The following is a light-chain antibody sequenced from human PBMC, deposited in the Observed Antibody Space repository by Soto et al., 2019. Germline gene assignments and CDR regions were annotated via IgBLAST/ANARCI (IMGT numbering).Light chain of an antibody. Sequence: QSVLTQPRSVSGSPGQSVTISYTGTSSDVGNYNYVSWYQQHPGKAPKLMIYDVTTRPSGVPDRFSGSKSGNTASLTISGLQAEDEADYWCCSYAGSYTVLFGGGTKLTVL. CDR3: CSYAGSYTVL. V-gene: IGLV2-11*01. J-gene: IGLJ2*01. CDR2: DVT. CDR1: SSDVGNYNY.